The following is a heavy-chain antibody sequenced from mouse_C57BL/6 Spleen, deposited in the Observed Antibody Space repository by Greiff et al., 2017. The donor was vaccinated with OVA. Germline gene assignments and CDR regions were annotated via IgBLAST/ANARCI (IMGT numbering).Heavy chain of an antibody. CDR1: GYSFTSYY. D-gene: IGHD3-3*01. CDR2: IYPGSGNT. J-gene: IGHJ1*03. V-gene: IGHV1-66*01. Sequence: QVQLKESGPELVKPGASVKISCKASGYSFTSYYIHWVKQRPGQGLEWIGWIYPGSGNTKYNEKFKGKATLTADTSSSTAYMQLSSLTSEDSAVYYCARGGRPYFDVWGTGTTVTVSS. CDR3: ARGGRPYFDV.